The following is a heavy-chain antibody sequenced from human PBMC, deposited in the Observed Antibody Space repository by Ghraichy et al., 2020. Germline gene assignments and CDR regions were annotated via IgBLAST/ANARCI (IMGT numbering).Heavy chain of an antibody. CDR2: ISGSGGGT. CDR3: AKDLFSEGNDHYGMDV. D-gene: IGHD1-1*01. Sequence: GGSLRVSCAASGFMFSSYAMSWVRQAPGKGLEWVSSISGSGGGTYYADSVRGRFTISRDNSENTLYLQMISLRAEDTAVYYCAKDLFSEGNDHYGMDVWGQGTTVTVFS. V-gene: IGHV3-23*01. CDR1: GFMFSSYA. J-gene: IGHJ6*02.